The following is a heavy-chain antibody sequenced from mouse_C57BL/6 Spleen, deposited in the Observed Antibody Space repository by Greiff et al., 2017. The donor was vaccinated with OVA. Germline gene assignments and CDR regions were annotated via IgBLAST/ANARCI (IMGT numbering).Heavy chain of an antibody. CDR3: ARSWVARTMDY. CDR1: GYTFTSYW. J-gene: IGHJ4*01. CDR2: IHPNSGST. D-gene: IGHD1-1*02. Sequence: VQLQQPGAELVKPGASVKLSCKASGYTFTSYWMHWVKQRPGQGLEWIGMIHPNSGSTNYNEKFKSKATLTVDKSSSTAYMQLSSLTSEDSAVYYCARSWVARTMDYWGQGTSVTVSS. V-gene: IGHV1-64*01.